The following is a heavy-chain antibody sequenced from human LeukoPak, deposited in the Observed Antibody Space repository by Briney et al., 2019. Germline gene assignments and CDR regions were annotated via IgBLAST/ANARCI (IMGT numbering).Heavy chain of an antibody. J-gene: IGHJ2*01. CDR2: IKSKIDGGTT. V-gene: IGHV3-15*01. CDR1: GFTFTNAL. CDR3: TTPPNYLDL. Sequence: GGSLRLSCAASGFTFTNALMSWVRQAPGKGLEWVGRIKSKIDGGTTDYAAPVNGRFTISRDDSKNTLYLQMNSLKIEDTAIYYCTTPPNYLDLWGRGTLVTVSS.